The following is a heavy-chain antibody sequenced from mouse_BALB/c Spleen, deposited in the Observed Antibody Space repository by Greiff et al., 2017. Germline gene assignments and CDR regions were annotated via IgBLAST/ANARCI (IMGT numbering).Heavy chain of an antibody. CDR1: GFTFSSYA. D-gene: IGHD2-4*01. J-gene: IGHJ3*01. Sequence: EVKVVESGGGLVKPGGSLKLSCAASGFTFSSYAMSWVRQTPEKRLEWVASISSGGSTYYPDSVKGRFTISRDNARNILYLQMSSLRSEDTAMYYCARDGITTGAWFAYWGQGTLVTVSA. V-gene: IGHV5-6-5*01. CDR2: ISSGGST. CDR3: ARDGITTGAWFAY.